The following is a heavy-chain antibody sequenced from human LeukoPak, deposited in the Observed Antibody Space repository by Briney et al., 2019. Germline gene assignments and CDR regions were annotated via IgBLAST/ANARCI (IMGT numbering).Heavy chain of an antibody. V-gene: IGHV4-59*01. J-gene: IGHJ3*02. CDR3: ARAIRAFDI. CDR1: GDSISSYY. Sequence: SETLSLTCTVSGDSISSYYWSWIRQPPGKGLEWIGYIYYTGNTNYNPSLKSRVTILVDTSKNQFSLKLSSVTAADTAVYYCARAIRAFDIWGQGTVVTVSS. CDR2: IYYTGNT.